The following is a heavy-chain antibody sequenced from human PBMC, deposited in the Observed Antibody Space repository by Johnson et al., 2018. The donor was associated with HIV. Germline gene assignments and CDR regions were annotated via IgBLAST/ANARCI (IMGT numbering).Heavy chain of an antibody. Sequence: VQLVESGGGLVQPGGSLRLSCVGSGFTFSTNWMHWVRQAPGKGLVWVSRINSDGSSTSYADSVKGRFTISRDNAKNTLYLQMNSLRAEDTAVYYCAREGSSSRAFDVWGQGTMVTVAS. D-gene: IGHD6-6*01. CDR3: AREGSSSRAFDV. CDR2: INSDGSST. CDR1: GFTFSTNW. V-gene: IGHV3-74*01. J-gene: IGHJ3*01.